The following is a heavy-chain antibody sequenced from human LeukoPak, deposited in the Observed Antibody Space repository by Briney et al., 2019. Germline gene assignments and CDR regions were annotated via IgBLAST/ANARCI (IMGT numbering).Heavy chain of an antibody. CDR2: INQDGSEK. V-gene: IGHV3-7*03. CDR3: ATHSYYYGSGSYPHYLDY. CDR1: GFTFSNYW. D-gene: IGHD3-10*01. J-gene: IGHJ4*02. Sequence: GGSLRLSCAASGFTFSNYWMSWVRQAPGKGLEWVTNINQDGSEKYYVDSVKGRFTISRDNAKNSLYLQMNSLRAEDTALYYCATHSYYYGSGSYPHYLDYWGQGTLVTVSS.